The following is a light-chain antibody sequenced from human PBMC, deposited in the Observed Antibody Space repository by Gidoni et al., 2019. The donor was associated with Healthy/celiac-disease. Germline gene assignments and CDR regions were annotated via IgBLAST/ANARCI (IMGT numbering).Light chain of an antibody. CDR1: QSISSY. CDR2: AAS. V-gene: IGKV1-39*01. CDR3: QQSYSTLT. Sequence: DIQITQSPSSLSASVGDRVTITCRASQSISSYLNWYQQKPGKAPKLLLYAASSLQSGVPSRFSGSGSGTDFTLTISSLQPEDFATYYCQQSYSTLTFGGGTKVEIK. J-gene: IGKJ4*01.